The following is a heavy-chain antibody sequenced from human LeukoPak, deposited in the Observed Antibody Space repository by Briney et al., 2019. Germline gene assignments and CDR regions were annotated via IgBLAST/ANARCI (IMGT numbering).Heavy chain of an antibody. CDR3: AREGDGITMVRGAIFDP. V-gene: IGHV4-39*07. J-gene: IGHJ5*02. Sequence: SETLSLTCTVSGGSISSSSYYWGWIRQPAGKGLEWMGSIYYSGSTYYNPSLKSRVTISVDTSKNQFSLKLSSVTAADTAVYYCAREGDGITMVRGAIFDPWGQGTLVTVSS. D-gene: IGHD3-10*01. CDR1: GGSISSSSYY. CDR2: IYYSGST.